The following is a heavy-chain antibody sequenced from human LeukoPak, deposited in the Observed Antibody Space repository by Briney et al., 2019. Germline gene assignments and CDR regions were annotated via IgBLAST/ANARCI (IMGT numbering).Heavy chain of an antibody. J-gene: IGHJ4*02. Sequence: ASVKVSCKVSGYTLTELSMHWVRQAPGKGLEWMGGFDPEDGGTIYAQKFQGRVTMAEDTSTDTAYMELSSLRSEDTAVYYCATALGYSYGFDYWGQGTLVTVSS. V-gene: IGHV1-24*01. CDR2: FDPEDGGT. D-gene: IGHD5-18*01. CDR3: ATALGYSYGFDY. CDR1: GYTLTELS.